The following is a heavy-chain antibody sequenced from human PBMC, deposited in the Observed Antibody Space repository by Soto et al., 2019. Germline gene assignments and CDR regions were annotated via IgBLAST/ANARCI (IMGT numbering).Heavy chain of an antibody. CDR2: ISGDGSST. D-gene: IGHD5-12*01. J-gene: IGHJ6*02. CDR1: GLTFRSYW. Sequence: EVQLVESGGGLVQPGGSLRLSCVVSGLTFRSYWMHWVRQAPGKGLLWVSRISGDGSSTNYADSVKGRFTISRDNAKNTLYLQMNRLRAEDTAVYYCARPRGYTNYGLDVWGQGTTVTVSS. CDR3: ARPRGYTNYGLDV. V-gene: IGHV3-74*01.